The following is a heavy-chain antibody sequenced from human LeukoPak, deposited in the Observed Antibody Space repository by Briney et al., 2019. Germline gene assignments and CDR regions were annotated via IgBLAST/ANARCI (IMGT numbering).Heavy chain of an antibody. CDR3: AKAPLCGGDCYSVDRLDY. CDR2: ISGSGGSI. V-gene: IGHV3-23*01. D-gene: IGHD2-21*02. CDR1: GFTFSSYA. J-gene: IGHJ4*02. Sequence: GGSLRLSCAASGFTFSSYAMSWVRQAPGKGLEWVSAISGSGGSIYYADSVKGRFTISRDNSKNTLYLQMHSLRAEDTAVYYCAKAPLCGGDCYSVDRLDYWGQGTLVTVSS.